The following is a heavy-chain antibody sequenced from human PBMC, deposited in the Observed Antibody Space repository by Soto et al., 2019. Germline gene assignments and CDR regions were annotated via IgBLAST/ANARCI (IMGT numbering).Heavy chain of an antibody. J-gene: IGHJ4*02. CDR3: ARDWSRYYDNSGLIWFY. D-gene: IGHD3-22*01. CDR2: ISAYNGDT. Sequence: QIQLVQSGGEVKKPGASVKVSCKASGYTFRSYGISWVRQAPGQGLEWVGWISAYNGDTQYAPKFQDRITMTTETSTDTGYMELRSLRLDETAVYYCARDWSRYYDNSGLIWFYWGQGSLVTVSS. V-gene: IGHV1-18*04. CDR1: GYTFRSYG.